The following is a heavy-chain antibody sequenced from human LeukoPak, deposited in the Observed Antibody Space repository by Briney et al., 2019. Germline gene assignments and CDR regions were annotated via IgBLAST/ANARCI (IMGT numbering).Heavy chain of an antibody. CDR1: GGSISSGGYY. CDR2: IYHSGST. D-gene: IGHD2-2*01. V-gene: IGHV4-30-2*01. J-gene: IGHJ4*02. CDR3: ARGRSSTSSPLDY. Sequence: SETLSLTCTVSGGSISSGGYYRSWIRQPPGKGLEWIGYIYHSGSTYYNPSLKSRVTISVDRSKNQFSLKLSSVTAADTAVYYCARGRSSTSSPLDYWGQGTLVTVSS.